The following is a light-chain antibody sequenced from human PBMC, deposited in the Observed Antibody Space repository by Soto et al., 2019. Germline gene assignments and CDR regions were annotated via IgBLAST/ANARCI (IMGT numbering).Light chain of an antibody. Sequence: EIVLTQSPGTLSLSPGERATLSCRASQSVSSSYLAWYQQKPGQAPRLLIYGASSRATGIPDRFSGSGSGPDFTLTISRLEPEDFAVYYCQQYCNSPGTFGQGTKVEIK. CDR2: GAS. V-gene: IGKV3-20*01. J-gene: IGKJ1*01. CDR3: QQYCNSPGT. CDR1: QSVSSSY.